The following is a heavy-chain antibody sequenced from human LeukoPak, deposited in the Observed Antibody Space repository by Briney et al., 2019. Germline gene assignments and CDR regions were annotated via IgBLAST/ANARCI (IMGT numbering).Heavy chain of an antibody. CDR3: ARDFAYYLDI. CDR2: ISSSSSYI. CDR1: GFTFDDYA. Sequence: PGRSLRLSCAASGFTFDDYAMHWVRQAPGKGLEWVSSISSSSSYIYYADSVKGRFTISRDNARNSLYLQMNSLRAEDTAVYYCARDFAYYLDIWGQGTMVTVSS. J-gene: IGHJ3*02. D-gene: IGHD3-10*01. V-gene: IGHV3-21*01.